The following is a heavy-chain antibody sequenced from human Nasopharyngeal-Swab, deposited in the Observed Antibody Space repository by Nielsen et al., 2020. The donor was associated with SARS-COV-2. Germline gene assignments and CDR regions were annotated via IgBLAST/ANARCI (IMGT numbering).Heavy chain of an antibody. CDR3: ARVDVHDAFDV. CDR2: IWYDGSNK. Sequence: GESLKISCAASGFTFSSYGMHWVRQAPGKGLEWVAVIWYDGSNKFYGDSVKGRFTISRDNSKNTLYLQMNSLRVEDTAVYYCARVDVHDAFDVWGQGTMVTVSS. J-gene: IGHJ3*01. V-gene: IGHV3-33*01. CDR1: GFTFSSYG. D-gene: IGHD3-16*01.